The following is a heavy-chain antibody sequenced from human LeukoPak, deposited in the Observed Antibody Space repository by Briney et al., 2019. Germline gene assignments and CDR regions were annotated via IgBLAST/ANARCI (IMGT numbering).Heavy chain of an antibody. D-gene: IGHD2-2*01. CDR3: ARVAGYCSSTSCRMYNWFDP. CDR1: GGSFSGYY. Sequence: PSETLSLTCAVYGGSFSGYYWSWIRQPPGKGLEWIGEINRSGSTNYNPSLKSRVTISVDTSKNQFSLKLSSVTAADTAVYYCARVAGYCSSTSCRMYNWFDPWGQGTLVTVSS. V-gene: IGHV4-34*01. CDR2: INRSGST. J-gene: IGHJ5*02.